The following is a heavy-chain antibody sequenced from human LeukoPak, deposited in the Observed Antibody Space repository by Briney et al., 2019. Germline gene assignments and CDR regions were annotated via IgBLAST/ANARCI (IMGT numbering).Heavy chain of an antibody. V-gene: IGHV4-61*05. CDR1: GGSISSSSYY. D-gene: IGHD3-10*01. CDR3: ARQLYSSGSYYAPMDV. Sequence: PSETLSLTCTVSGGSISSSSYYWGWIRQPPGKGLEWIGYIYYSGSTNYNPSLKSRVTISVDTSKNQFSLKLSSVTATDTAVHYCARQLYSSGSYYAPMDVWGKGTTVTISS. J-gene: IGHJ6*03. CDR2: IYYSGST.